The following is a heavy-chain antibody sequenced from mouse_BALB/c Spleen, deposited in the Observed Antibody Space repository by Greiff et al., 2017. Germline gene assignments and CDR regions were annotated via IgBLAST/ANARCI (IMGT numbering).Heavy chain of an antibody. D-gene: IGHD1-2*01. J-gene: IGHJ2*01. CDR1: GFTFSSYG. CDR2: INSNGGST. V-gene: IGHV5-6-3*01. CDR3: ARGGIDYGSDFDY. Sequence: EVHLVESGGGLVQPGGSLKLSCAASGFTFSSYGMSWVRQTPDKRLELVATINSNGGSTYYPDSVKGRFTISRDNAKNTLYLQMSSLKSEDTAMYYCARGGIDYGSDFDYWGQGTTLTVSS.